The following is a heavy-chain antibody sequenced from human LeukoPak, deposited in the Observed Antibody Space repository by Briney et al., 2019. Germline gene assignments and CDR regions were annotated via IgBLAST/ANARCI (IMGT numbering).Heavy chain of an antibody. CDR2: ILYDGSHK. D-gene: IGHD2-2*01. V-gene: IGHV3-30*02. CDR1: RFTFSSCG. CDR3: AKDFARVYCSSTSCRLAGYYYYMDV. Sequence: PGGSLRLSCAASRFTFSSCGMHWVRQAPGKGLEWVAFILYDGSHKYYADSVKGRFTISRDNSKNTLYLQMNSLRAEDTAVYYCAKDFARVYCSSTSCRLAGYYYYMDVWGKGTTVTVSS. J-gene: IGHJ6*03.